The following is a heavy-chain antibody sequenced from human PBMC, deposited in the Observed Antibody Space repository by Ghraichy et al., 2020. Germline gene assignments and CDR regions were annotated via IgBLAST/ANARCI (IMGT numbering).Heavy chain of an antibody. CDR2: MYIGGST. Sequence: GGSLRLSCAASGLSVSNNYMSWVRQAPGKGLEWVSVMYIGGSTYYADSVKGRFTISRDSSKNTLNLQMNSLRAEDTAVYYCARGGYGMDAWGQGTTVTVSS. V-gene: IGHV3-53*01. J-gene: IGHJ6*02. CDR3: ARGGYGMDA. CDR1: GLSVSNNY.